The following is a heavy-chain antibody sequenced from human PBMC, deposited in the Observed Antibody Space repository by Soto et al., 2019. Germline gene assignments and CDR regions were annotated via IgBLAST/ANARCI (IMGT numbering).Heavy chain of an antibody. CDR1: VFRFSDYP. J-gene: IGHJ4*02. V-gene: IGHV3-21*04. Sequence: GGSLRLSCVASVFRFSDYPLNLVRQSPGQGLEWVSSITGSSGYIYYADSLKGRFTISRDNAKNLLYMQMNSLRAEDTAIYYCARDWYYDSSGYYGEYWGQGTMVTVSS. CDR3: ARDWYYDSSGYYGEY. CDR2: ITGSSGYI. D-gene: IGHD3-22*01.